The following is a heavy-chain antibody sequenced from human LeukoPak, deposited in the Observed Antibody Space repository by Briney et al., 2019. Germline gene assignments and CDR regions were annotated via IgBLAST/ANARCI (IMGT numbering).Heavy chain of an antibody. CDR3: ARLVSQWGMPWYYGSGSYQYSYYFDY. J-gene: IGHJ4*02. Sequence: PSETLSLTCTVSGGSISSSSYYWGRIRQPPGKGLEWIGSIYYSGSTYYNPSLKSRVTISVDTSKNQFSLKLSSVTAADTAVYYCARLVSQWGMPWYYGSGSYQYSYYFDYWGQGTLVTVSS. CDR2: IYYSGST. D-gene: IGHD3-10*01. CDR1: GGSISSSSYY. V-gene: IGHV4-39*01.